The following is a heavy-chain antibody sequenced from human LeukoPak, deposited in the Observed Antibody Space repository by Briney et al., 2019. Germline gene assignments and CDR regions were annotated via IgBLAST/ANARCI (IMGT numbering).Heavy chain of an antibody. V-gene: IGHV3-23*01. D-gene: IGHD4-23*01. CDR3: AKDSRSFGGTYFDF. CDR1: GFTFSGYA. Sequence: GGSLRLSCAASGFTFSGYAMSWVRQAPGKGLEWVSAISGSGGSTYYADSVKGRFTISRDNSKNTLYLQMNSLRAEDTAVYYCAKDSRSFGGTYFDFWGQGTLVTVSS. CDR2: ISGSGGST. J-gene: IGHJ4*02.